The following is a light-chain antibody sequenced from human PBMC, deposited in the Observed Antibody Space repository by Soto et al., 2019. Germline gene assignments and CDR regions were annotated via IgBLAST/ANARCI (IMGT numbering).Light chain of an antibody. V-gene: IGKV3-20*01. J-gene: IGKJ2*01. CDR2: AAS. Sequence: EIVLTQSPGTLSLSSGERATLSCRASQSISSSSLAWYQQTPGQAPRLLIYAASSRATGIPDRFSGSGSGTDFTLTISRLEPEDFVVYYCQQYINSPYTFGQGTKLEVK. CDR3: QQYINSPYT. CDR1: QSISSSS.